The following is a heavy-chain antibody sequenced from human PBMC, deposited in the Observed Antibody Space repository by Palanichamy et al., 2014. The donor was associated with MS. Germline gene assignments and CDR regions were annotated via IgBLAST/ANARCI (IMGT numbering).Heavy chain of an antibody. CDR3: AKHMTPPGMVAAVTYAMDV. D-gene: IGHD1-26*01. J-gene: IGHJ6*02. Sequence: EVQLLESGGGLVQPGGSLRLSCAASGFTFSSCAMSWVRQAPGKGLEWVSIISGSGGSTGYADSVKGRFTISRDNSKNTLYLQMNSLRAEDTAVYYCAKHMTPPGMVAAVTYAMDVWGQGTTVTVSS. CDR2: ISGSGGST. V-gene: IGHV3-23*01. CDR1: GFTFSSCA.